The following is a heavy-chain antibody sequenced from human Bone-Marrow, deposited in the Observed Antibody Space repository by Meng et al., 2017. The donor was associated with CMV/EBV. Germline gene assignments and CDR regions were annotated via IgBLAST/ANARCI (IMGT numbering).Heavy chain of an antibody. V-gene: IGHV3-74*01. CDR2: INSDGSST. CDR1: GFTFSSYW. D-gene: IGHD1-26*01. J-gene: IGHJ4*02. Sequence: GESLKISCAASGFTFSSYWMHWVRQAPGKGLVWVSRINSDGSSTSYADSAKGRFTISRDNAKNTLYLQMNSLRAEDTAVYYCARGRSGSFADWGQGTLVTVSS. CDR3: ARGRSGSFAD.